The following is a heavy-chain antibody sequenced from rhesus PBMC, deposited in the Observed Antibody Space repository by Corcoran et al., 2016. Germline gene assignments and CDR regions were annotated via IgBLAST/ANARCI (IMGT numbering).Heavy chain of an antibody. CDR2: IYGGSGYT. CDR1: GGSISSNY. Sequence: QVQLQESGPGLVKPSETLSLTCAVAGGSISSNYWSWIRQSPGTGRDWVGYIYGGSGYTNYHPSLKSRVTLSTDTSKNQFSLKLSPVTAADTAVFYWARRVFGSDRFDVWGPGVLVTVSS. D-gene: IGHD3-3*01. V-gene: IGHV4-160*01. CDR3: ARRVFGSDRFDV. J-gene: IGHJ5-1*01.